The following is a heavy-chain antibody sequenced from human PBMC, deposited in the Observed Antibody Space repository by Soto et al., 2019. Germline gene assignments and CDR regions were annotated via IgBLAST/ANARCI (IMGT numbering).Heavy chain of an antibody. CDR2: IIPIFGTA. J-gene: IGHJ6*02. Sequence: ASVKVSCKASGGTFSSYAISWVRQAPGQGLEWMGGIIPIFGTANYAQKFQGRVTITADESTSTAYMELSSLRSEDTAVYYCARDLQLRYFAMSQYYYGMDVWGQGTTVTVSS. D-gene: IGHD3-9*01. V-gene: IGHV1-69*13. CDR1: GGTFSSYA. CDR3: ARDLQLRYFAMSQYYYGMDV.